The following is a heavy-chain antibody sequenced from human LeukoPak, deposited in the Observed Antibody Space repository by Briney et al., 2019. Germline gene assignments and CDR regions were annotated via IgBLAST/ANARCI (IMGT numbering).Heavy chain of an antibody. CDR1: GFTFSTYW. J-gene: IGHJ3*02. Sequence: GGSLRLSCAGSGFTFSTYWMSWVRQAPGKGLVWVANIKRDGNKIYYVDSVKGRFTISRDNSKNTLYLQMNSLRAEDTAVYYCASYVLGDAFDIWGQGTMVTVSS. CDR2: IKRDGNKI. CDR3: ASYVLGDAFDI. D-gene: IGHD3-3*02. V-gene: IGHV3-7*02.